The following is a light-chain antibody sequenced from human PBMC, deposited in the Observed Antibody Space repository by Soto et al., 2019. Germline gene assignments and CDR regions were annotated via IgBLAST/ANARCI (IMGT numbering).Light chain of an antibody. CDR3: QQYNSLWT. CDR1: QSISSW. J-gene: IGKJ1*01. Sequence: DIQMTQSPSTLSASVGDRVTITCRASQSISSWLAWYQQKPGKAPKLLIYDASSLESGVPSRFSGSGSGTKFTLPISSLQPDEFATYYCQQYNSLWTFGQGTKVETK. CDR2: DAS. V-gene: IGKV1-5*01.